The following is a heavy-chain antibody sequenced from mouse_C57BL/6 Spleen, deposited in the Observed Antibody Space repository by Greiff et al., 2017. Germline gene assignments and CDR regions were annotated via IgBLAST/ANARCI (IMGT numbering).Heavy chain of an antibody. V-gene: IGHV1-4*01. CDR3: ARTTTVVAPFDY. CDR2: INPSSGYT. J-gene: IGHJ2*01. CDR1: GYTFTSYT. D-gene: IGHD1-1*01. Sequence: VQLQQSGAELARPGASVKMSCKASGYTFTSYTMHWVKQRPGQGLDWIGYINPSSGYTKYNQKFKDKATLTADKSSSTAYMQLSSLTSEDSAVYYCARTTTVVAPFDYWGQGTTLTVSS.